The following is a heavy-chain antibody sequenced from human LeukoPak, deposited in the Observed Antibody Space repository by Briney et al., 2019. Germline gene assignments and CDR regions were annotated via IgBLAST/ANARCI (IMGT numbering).Heavy chain of an antibody. CDR3: SRRRRNHGFAAYFFDY. CDR1: GGSFSGYY. Sequence: SETLSLTCAVYGGSFSGYYWSWIRQPPGKGLEWIGEINHSGRTNYNPSLKSRVTISVDTSKNQFSLKLSSVTAADTAVYYCSRRRRNHGFAAYFFDYWGPGNLVTVSP. V-gene: IGHV4-34*01. D-gene: IGHD1-14*01. J-gene: IGHJ4*02. CDR2: INHSGRT.